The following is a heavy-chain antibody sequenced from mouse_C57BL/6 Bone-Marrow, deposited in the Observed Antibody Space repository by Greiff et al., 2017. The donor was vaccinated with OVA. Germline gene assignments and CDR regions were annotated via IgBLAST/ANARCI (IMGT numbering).Heavy chain of an antibody. CDR3: ARLGGNRFAY. Sequence: EVQLQQSGPVLVKPGASVKMSCKASGYTFTDSYMNWVKQSHGKSLEWIGVINPYNGGTSYNQKFKGKATLTVDKSSSTAYMELNSLTSEDSAVYYCARLGGNRFAYWGQGTLVTVSA. V-gene: IGHV1-19*01. CDR1: GYTFTDSY. J-gene: IGHJ3*01. CDR2: INPYNGGT. D-gene: IGHD2-1*01.